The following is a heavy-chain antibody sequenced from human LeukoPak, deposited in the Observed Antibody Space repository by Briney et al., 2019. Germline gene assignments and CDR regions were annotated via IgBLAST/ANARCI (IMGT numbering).Heavy chain of an antibody. CDR3: ARAARGDCTNGVCYTNFDY. V-gene: IGHV1-69*04. CDR2: IIPILGIA. Sequence: SVKVSCKASGGTFSSYAISWVRQAPGQGLEWMGRIIPILGIANYAQKFQGRVTITADKSTSTAYMELSSLRSEDTAVYYCARAARGDCTNGVCYTNFDYWGQGTLVTVSS. D-gene: IGHD2-8*01. J-gene: IGHJ4*02. CDR1: GGTFSSYA.